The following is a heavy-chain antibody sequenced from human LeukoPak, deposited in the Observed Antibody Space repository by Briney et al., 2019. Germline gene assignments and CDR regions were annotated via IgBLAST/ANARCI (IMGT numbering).Heavy chain of an antibody. CDR1: GYTFTCYY. Sequence: GASVKVSCKASGYTFTCYYMHWLRQAPGQGLEWMGRINPNSGGTNYARKFQGRVTMTRDTSISTAYMELSRLRSDDTAVYYCAASIVGATRGSYYYYYMDVWGKGTTVTVSS. J-gene: IGHJ6*03. V-gene: IGHV1-2*06. CDR3: AASIVGATRGSYYYYYMDV. CDR2: INPNSGGT. D-gene: IGHD1-26*01.